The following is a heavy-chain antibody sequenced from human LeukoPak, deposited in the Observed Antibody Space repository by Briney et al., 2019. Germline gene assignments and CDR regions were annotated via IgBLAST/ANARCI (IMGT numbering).Heavy chain of an antibody. J-gene: IGHJ4*02. CDR2: INSDGSST. CDR3: ARDRGVAVAEDY. D-gene: IGHD6-19*01. CDR1: GFTFSSYW. Sequence: QPGGSLRLSCAASGFTFSSYWMHWVRQAPGKGLVWVSRINSDGSSTSYADSVKGRFTISRDNAKNTLYLQINSLRAEDTAVYYCARDRGVAVAEDYWGQGTLVTVSS. V-gene: IGHV3-74*01.